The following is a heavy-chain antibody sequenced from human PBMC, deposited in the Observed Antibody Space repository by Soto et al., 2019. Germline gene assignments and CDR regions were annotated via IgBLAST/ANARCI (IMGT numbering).Heavy chain of an antibody. CDR3: ARLGYCGGDCYSGVAGYYYYYYGMDV. CDR1: GYIFTDNY. Sequence: ASVKVSCKTSGYIFTDNYLHWVRQAPGQGLEWMGWINPKSGVTDFAQNFRGRVTMTRDTAISTAYMELSRLRSDDTAVYYCARLGYCGGDCYSGVAGYYYYYYGMDVWGQGTTVTRLL. CDR2: INPKSGVT. D-gene: IGHD2-21*02. J-gene: IGHJ6*02. V-gene: IGHV1-2*02.